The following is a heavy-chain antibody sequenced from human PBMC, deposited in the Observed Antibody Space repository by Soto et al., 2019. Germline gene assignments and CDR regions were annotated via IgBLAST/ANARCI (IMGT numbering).Heavy chain of an antibody. Sequence: SVKVSCKASGGTFNNYAISWVRQAPGQGLEWMGGIIPLFGTTNYAQKFQGRATITADESTSTAYMELSSLRSEDTAFYYCARPRSHYYDRSAERAFDIWGQGTMVTVSS. V-gene: IGHV1-69*13. J-gene: IGHJ3*02. CDR3: ARPRSHYYDRSAERAFDI. CDR2: IIPLFGTT. D-gene: IGHD3-22*01. CDR1: GGTFNNYA.